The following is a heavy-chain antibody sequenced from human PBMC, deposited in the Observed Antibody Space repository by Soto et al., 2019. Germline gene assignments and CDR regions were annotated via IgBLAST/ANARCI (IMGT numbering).Heavy chain of an antibody. CDR2: IYYSGST. Sequence: PSETLSLTCTVSGGSIISYYWIWIWQPPGKGLEWIGYIYYSGSTNYNPSLKSRVTISVDTSKNQFSLKLSSVTAADTAVYYCARGSRGWTNMYYFDYWGQGTLVTVSS. D-gene: IGHD6-19*01. J-gene: IGHJ4*02. CDR1: GGSIISYY. V-gene: IGHV4-59*01. CDR3: ARGSRGWTNMYYFDY.